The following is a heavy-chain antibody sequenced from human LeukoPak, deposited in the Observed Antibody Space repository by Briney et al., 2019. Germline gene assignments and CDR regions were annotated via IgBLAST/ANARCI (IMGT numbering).Heavy chain of an antibody. CDR2: IYYSGST. Sequence: PSETLSLTCTVSGYSISSGYYWGWLRQPPGKGLEWIGYIYYSGSTNYNPSLKSRVTISVDTSKNQFSLKLSSVTAADTAVYYCARIYGSGSSWGQGTLVTVSS. J-gene: IGHJ4*02. CDR1: GYSISSGYY. CDR3: ARIYGSGSS. V-gene: IGHV4-61*01. D-gene: IGHD3-10*01.